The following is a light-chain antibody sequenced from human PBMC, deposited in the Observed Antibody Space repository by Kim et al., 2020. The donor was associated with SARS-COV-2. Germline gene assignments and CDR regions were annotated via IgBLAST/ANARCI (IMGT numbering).Light chain of an antibody. V-gene: IGKV1-5*01. CDR3: QQYKTSST. Sequence: DIQMTQSPSTLSASVGDRVTITCRASQSISKWLAWYQQKPGKAPKLLIYDASSLQIGVPSKFSGSGSGTEFTLIISRLQPDDLATYFCQQYKTSSTFGQGTKVDIK. J-gene: IGKJ1*01. CDR1: QSISKW. CDR2: DAS.